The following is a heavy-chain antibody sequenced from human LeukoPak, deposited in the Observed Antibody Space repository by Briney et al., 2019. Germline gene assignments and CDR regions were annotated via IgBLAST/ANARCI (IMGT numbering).Heavy chain of an antibody. CDR3: ARQKEWFGELQVDY. Sequence: PSETLSLTCTVSGVSISSYYWSWIRQPPGKGLEWIGYIYYSGSTNYNPSLKSRVTISVDTSKNQFSLKLSSVTAADTAVYYCARQKEWFGELQVDYWGQGTLVTVSS. CDR2: IYYSGST. D-gene: IGHD3-10*01. V-gene: IGHV4-59*01. CDR1: GVSISSYY. J-gene: IGHJ4*02.